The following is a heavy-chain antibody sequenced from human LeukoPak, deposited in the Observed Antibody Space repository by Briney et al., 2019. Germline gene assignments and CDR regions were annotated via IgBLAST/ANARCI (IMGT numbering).Heavy chain of an antibody. V-gene: IGHV3-23*01. CDR2: ISGSGGST. CDR3: ARLKHYRDSSGYYYYGMDV. Sequence: GGSLRLSCAASGFTFSSYAMSWVRQAPGKGLEWVSAISGSGGSTYYADSVKGRFTISRDNSKNTLYLQMNSLRVEDTAVYYCARLKHYRDSSGYYYYGMDVWGQGTTVTVSS. CDR1: GFTFSSYA. D-gene: IGHD3-22*01. J-gene: IGHJ6*02.